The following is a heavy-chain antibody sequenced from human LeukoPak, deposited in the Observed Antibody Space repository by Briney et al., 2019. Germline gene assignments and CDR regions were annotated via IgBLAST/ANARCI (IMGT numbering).Heavy chain of an antibody. V-gene: IGHV6-1*01. CDR3: AKPPIAADYFDY. D-gene: IGHD6-13*01. CDR1: GDSVSTNSGA. CDR2: TYYRSKWYN. Sequence: SQTLSLTCAISGDSVSTNSGAWNWIRQSPSRGLEWLGRTYYRSKWYNDYAVSVKSRITINPDTSKNQFSLQLNSVTPEDTAVYYCAKPPIAADYFDYWGQGTLVTVSS. J-gene: IGHJ4*02.